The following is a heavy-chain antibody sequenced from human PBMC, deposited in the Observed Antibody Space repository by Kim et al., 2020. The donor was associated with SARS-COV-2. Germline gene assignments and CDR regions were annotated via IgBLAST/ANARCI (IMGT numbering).Heavy chain of an antibody. J-gene: IGHJ6*02. V-gene: IGHV1-69*13. CDR1: GGTFSSYA. CDR2: IIPIFGTA. Sequence: SVKVSCKASGGTFSSYAISWVRQAPGQGLEWMGGIIPIFGTANYAQKFQGRVTITADESTSTAYMELSSLRSEDTAVYYCARDPQLGYCSGGSCHQYYYGIDVWGQGTTVTVSS. D-gene: IGHD2-15*01. CDR3: ARDPQLGYCSGGSCHQYYYGIDV.